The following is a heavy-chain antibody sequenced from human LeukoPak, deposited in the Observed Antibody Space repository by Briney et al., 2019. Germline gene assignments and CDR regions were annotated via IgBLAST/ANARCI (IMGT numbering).Heavy chain of an antibody. V-gene: IGHV3-73*01. D-gene: IGHD2-21*01. CDR3: TSAYCGGDCYSEEIDY. CDR2: IRSKANSHAT. Sequence: GGSLRLSCAASGFTFSGSAMDWVRQASGKGLEWVGRIRSKANSHATAYAASVKGRFTISRDDSKNTAYLQMNSLKTEDTAVYYCTSAYCGGDCYSEEIDYWGQGTLVTVSS. CDR1: GFTFSGSA. J-gene: IGHJ4*02.